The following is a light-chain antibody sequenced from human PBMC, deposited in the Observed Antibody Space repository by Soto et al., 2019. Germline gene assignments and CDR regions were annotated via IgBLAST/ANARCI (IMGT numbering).Light chain of an antibody. Sequence: EIVMTQSPATLSVSPGERATLSCRASQSVSSNLAWYQQKPGQAPRLLIYGASTRATGIPARFSGSGSGTEFTLTISSLQSEDFAVYYCQQYNNGPPNGYTFGQGTKLEIK. V-gene: IGKV3-15*01. J-gene: IGKJ2*01. CDR1: QSVSSN. CDR3: QQYNNGPPNGYT. CDR2: GAS.